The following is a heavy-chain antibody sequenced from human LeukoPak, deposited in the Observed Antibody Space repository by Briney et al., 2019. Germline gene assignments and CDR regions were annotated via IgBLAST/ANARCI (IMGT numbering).Heavy chain of an antibody. CDR1: GGSFSAYY. CDR3: ARGRGARSSRWYNWFDP. Sequence: WETLSLTCAVYGGSFSAYYWSWIRQPPGKGLEWIGEINHSGSTNYNPSLKSRVTISIDTSKNQFSLEMSSVTAADTAVYYCARGRGARSSRWYNWFDPWGQGTLVTVSS. D-gene: IGHD6-13*01. CDR2: INHSGST. V-gene: IGHV4-34*01. J-gene: IGHJ5*02.